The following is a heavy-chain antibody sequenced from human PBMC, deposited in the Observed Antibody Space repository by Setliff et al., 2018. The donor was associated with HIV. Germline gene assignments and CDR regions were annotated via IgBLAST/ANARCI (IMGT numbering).Heavy chain of an antibody. V-gene: IGHV1-8*02. CDR3: ASHLSPRIDYYYMDV. Sequence: EASVKVSCKASGYTFTTYDINWVRQATGQGLEWMGWMNPNSGNTGYAERFQGRVTMTRDTSISTVYMELTSLRSEDMAVYYCASHLSPRIDYYYMDVWGKGTTVTVSS. J-gene: IGHJ6*03. CDR1: GYTFTTYD. CDR2: MNPNSGNT.